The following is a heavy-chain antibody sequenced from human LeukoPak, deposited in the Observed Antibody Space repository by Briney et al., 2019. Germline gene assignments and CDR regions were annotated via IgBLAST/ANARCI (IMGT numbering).Heavy chain of an antibody. D-gene: IGHD5/OR15-5a*01. CDR2: IKTDGSST. Sequence: GGSLRLSCAASGFTFSSYWMHWVRQAPGKGLLWVSRIKTDGSSTDYADSVKGRFTISRDNVKNTMYLQMNSLRAEDTAVYYCARGVSGTGPDIWGLGTMVTVSS. CDR3: ARGVSGTGPDI. CDR1: GFTFSSYW. J-gene: IGHJ3*02. V-gene: IGHV3-74*01.